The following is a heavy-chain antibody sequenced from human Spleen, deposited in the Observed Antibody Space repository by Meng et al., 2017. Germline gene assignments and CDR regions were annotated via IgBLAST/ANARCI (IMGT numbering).Heavy chain of an antibody. J-gene: IGHJ5*02. CDR1: GGSISTSGYY. CDR3: VRSSGWVRTGFDP. Sequence: QPQLQESGPGLVKPSEALSLTCSVSGGSISTSGYYWGWIRQPPGKGLEWIGSIGHSGITYYTPSLKSPVTVSIDTSKSQFSLKLTSVTAADTAVYYCVRSSGWVRTGFDPWGQGTLVTVSS. CDR2: IGHSGIT. V-gene: IGHV4-39*01. D-gene: IGHD6-25*01.